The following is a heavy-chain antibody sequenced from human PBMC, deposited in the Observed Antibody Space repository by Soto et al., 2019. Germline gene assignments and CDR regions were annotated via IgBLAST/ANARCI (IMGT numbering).Heavy chain of an antibody. Sequence: GASVKVSCKASGGTFSSYAISWVRQAPGQGLEWMGGIIPIFGTANYAQKFQGRVTITADESTSTAYMELSSLRSEDTAVYYCARSVVVAATMNWFDFWGQGALVTVSS. V-gene: IGHV1-69*13. CDR3: ARSVVVAATMNWFDF. D-gene: IGHD2-15*01. CDR1: GGTFSSYA. CDR2: IIPIFGTA. J-gene: IGHJ5*01.